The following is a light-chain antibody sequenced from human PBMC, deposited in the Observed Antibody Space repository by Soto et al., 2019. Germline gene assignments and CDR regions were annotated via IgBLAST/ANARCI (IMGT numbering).Light chain of an antibody. V-gene: IGLV3-21*04. CDR1: NIGSKS. J-gene: IGLJ2*01. CDR3: LVCDSSSVVV. CDR2: YDS. Sequence: SYELTQPPSVSVAPGKTARITCGGNNIGSKSVHWYQQKPGQAPVLVIYYDSDRPSGIPERFSGSNSGNTATLTISRVEAWDEADYYCLVCDSSSVVVFGGGTKLTVL.